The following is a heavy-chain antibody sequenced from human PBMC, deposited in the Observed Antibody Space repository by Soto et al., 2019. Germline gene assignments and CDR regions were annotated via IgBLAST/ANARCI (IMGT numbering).Heavy chain of an antibody. D-gene: IGHD3-10*01. J-gene: IGHJ6*02. V-gene: IGHV3-11*01. Sequence: QVQLVESGGGLVKPGGSLRLSCAASGLTFSDCYMNWIRQAPGKGLEWVSYISSSGSSINYAGSVKGRFTISRDNAKNSLCLQMNSLRAEDTAMYYCAGVRFGEWGYAMDVWGQGTTVTVS. CDR2: ISSSGSSI. CDR1: GLTFSDCY. CDR3: AGVRFGEWGYAMDV.